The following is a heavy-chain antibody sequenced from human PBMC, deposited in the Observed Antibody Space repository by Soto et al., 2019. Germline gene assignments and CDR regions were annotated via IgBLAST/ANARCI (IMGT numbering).Heavy chain of an antibody. D-gene: IGHD3-9*01. CDR3: ASYHYLDLWTGSRHYMDV. CDR2: INHSGTT. CDR1: GGSLSGYY. Sequence: QVHLEQWGAELLNPSETLSLTCAVYGGSLSGYYWSWVRQSPGKGLEWMGEINHSGTTNYNPTLKIRVNISADTSKHQCSLRLSSVTAADSAVYYCASYHYLDLWTGSRHYMDVWGRGTTVTVSS. J-gene: IGHJ6*03. V-gene: IGHV4-34*01.